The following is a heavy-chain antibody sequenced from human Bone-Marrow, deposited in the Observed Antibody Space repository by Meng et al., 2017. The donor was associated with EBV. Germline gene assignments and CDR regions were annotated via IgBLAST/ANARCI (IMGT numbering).Heavy chain of an antibody. V-gene: IGHV4-34*01. CDR3: SWGCSGGSCSPFDY. CDR1: GSSVSVCY. Sequence: VQLPHVCPGLLKPTATLYLTRTVYGSSVSVCYFNLIRQPPGKGLELSWKDNHNGSTNYKPYLKRRITISVYTSTNQYSLKLSAVSAADAAVYNCSWGCSGGSCSPFDYWGQGTLVTVSS. J-gene: IGHJ4*02. CDR2: DNHNGST. D-gene: IGHD2-15*01.